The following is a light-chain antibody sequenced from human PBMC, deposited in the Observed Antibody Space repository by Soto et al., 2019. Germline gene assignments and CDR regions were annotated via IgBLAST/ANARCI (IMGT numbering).Light chain of an antibody. J-gene: IGKJ4*01. CDR3: QQYSDWPLT. CDR2: STS. CDR1: QSVYNN. Sequence: EIVMTQSPATLSVSPGERATLSCRASQSVYNNLAWYQQNPGQAPRLLIYSTSTRATGIPARFSGSGSGTEFTLTISSLQSEDFAVYYCQQYSDWPLTFGGGTKVEIE. V-gene: IGKV3-15*01.